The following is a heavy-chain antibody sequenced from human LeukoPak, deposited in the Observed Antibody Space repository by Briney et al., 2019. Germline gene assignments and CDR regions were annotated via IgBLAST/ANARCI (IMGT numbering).Heavy chain of an antibody. J-gene: IGHJ6*02. CDR1: GYTFTSYG. CDR2: ISANSGNT. CDR3: AREGRDDSGVYFFYYGMDV. D-gene: IGHD3-22*01. Sequence: ASVKVSCKASGYTFTSYGISWVRQAPGQGLEWMGWISANSGNTNYAKNLQGRVTMTTDTSTSTAYMELRSLRSDDTAVYFCAREGRDDSGVYFFYYGMDVWGQGTTVTVSS. V-gene: IGHV1-18*01.